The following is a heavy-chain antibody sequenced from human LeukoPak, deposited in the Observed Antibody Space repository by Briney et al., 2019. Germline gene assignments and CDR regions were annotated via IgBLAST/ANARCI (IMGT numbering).Heavy chain of an antibody. CDR1: GFTFSSYS. Sequence: PGGSLRLSCAASGFTFSSYSMNWVRQAPGKGLEWVSSISSSSSYIYYADSVKGRFTISRDNAKNSLYLQMNSLRAEDTAVYYCASLGITMVRGVQMIDYWGQGTLVTVSS. CDR3: ASLGITMVRGVQMIDY. D-gene: IGHD3-10*01. CDR2: ISSSSSYI. J-gene: IGHJ4*02. V-gene: IGHV3-21*01.